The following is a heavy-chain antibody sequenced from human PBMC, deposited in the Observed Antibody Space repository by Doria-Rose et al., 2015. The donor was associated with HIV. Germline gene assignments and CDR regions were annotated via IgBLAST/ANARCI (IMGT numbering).Heavy chain of an antibody. CDR3: ARGLLRGGWNDVDYYYGMDV. CDR1: GGSFSGYY. J-gene: IGHJ6*02. CDR2: INHSGST. V-gene: IGHV4-34*01. Sequence: QVQLQESGAGLVKPSETLSLTCAVFGGSFSGYYWSWIRQPPGKGLEWIGEINHSGSTNYETSLKSRVTISLDTSKNLFSLKLSSVTAADTAVYYCARGLLRGGWNDVDYYYGMDVWGQGTTVTVPS. D-gene: IGHD1-1*01.